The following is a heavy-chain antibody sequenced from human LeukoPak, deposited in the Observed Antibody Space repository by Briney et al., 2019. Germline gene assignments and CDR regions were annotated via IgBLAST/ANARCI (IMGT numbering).Heavy chain of an antibody. J-gene: IGHJ4*02. CDR2: ISGSGGST. CDR1: GFTFSSYA. CDR3: ARGRSSIVAVTASIGFDY. V-gene: IGHV3-23*01. Sequence: GGSLRLSCAASGFTFSSYAMSWVRQAPGKGLEWVSAISGSGGSTYYADSVKGRFTISRDNSKNTLYLQMNSLRAEDTAVYYCARGRSSIVAVTASIGFDYWGQGTLVTVSS. D-gene: IGHD2-21*02.